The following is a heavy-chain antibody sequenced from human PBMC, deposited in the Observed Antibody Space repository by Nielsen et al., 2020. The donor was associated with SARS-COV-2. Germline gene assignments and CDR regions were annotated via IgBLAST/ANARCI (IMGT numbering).Heavy chain of an antibody. Sequence: GESLKISCAASGFTFSSYAMRWVRQAPGKGLEWVSVISGSGGSTDYADSVKGRFTISRDNSKNTLYLQMNSLRAEDTAVYYCAKYRAAAGTSYFQHWGQGTLVTVSS. CDR1: GFTFSSYA. D-gene: IGHD6-13*01. CDR2: ISGSGGST. V-gene: IGHV3-23*01. CDR3: AKYRAAAGTSYFQH. J-gene: IGHJ1*01.